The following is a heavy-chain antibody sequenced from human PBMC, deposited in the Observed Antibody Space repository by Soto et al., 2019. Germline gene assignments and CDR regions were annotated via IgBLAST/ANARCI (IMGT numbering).Heavy chain of an antibody. CDR3: KRDVVASSPPGADY. J-gene: IGHJ4*02. V-gene: IGHV3-23*01. Sequence: EVQLLGSGGGLVRPGGSLRLSCAGSGFTFSSYPMSWVRQAPGKGPEWVAAIKAAGGDTYYADSVKGRFTISRDNFNDILYLQMNSLTVEDTAMYYCKRDVVASSPPGADYWGQGTLVTVPS. CDR2: IKAAGGDT. D-gene: IGHD5-12*01. CDR1: GFTFSSYP.